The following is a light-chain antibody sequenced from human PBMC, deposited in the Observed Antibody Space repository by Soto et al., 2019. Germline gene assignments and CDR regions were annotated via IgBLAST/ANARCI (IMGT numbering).Light chain of an antibody. CDR1: QSVSSY. J-gene: IGKJ1*01. CDR3: QQRSNSWT. V-gene: IGKV3-11*01. Sequence: EIVLTQSPATLSLSPGERATLSCRASQSVSSYLAWYQQKPGRAPRLLIYDASNRATGIPARFSGSGSGTDFTLTISSLGPEDFAVYYCQQRSNSWTFGQGTKVEIK. CDR2: DAS.